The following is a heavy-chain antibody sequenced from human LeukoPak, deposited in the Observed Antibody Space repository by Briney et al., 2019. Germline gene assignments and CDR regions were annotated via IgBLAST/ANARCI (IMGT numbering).Heavy chain of an antibody. Sequence: SVKVSCKASGYTFTTYGFSWVRLAPGQGLEGMGWISSYNGGAEYAQKLRGRVTMTTDTSTSTTYMELRSLRSDDTAVYYCARQRKQTTAIDYWGQGTLVTVPS. J-gene: IGHJ4*02. CDR3: ARQRKQTTAIDY. V-gene: IGHV1-18*01. CDR1: GYTFTTYG. CDR2: ISSYNGGA. D-gene: IGHD6-25*01.